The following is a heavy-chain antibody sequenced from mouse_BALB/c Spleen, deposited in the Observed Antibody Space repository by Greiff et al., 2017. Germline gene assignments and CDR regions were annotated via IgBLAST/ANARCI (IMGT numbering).Heavy chain of an antibody. D-gene: IGHD2-4*01. CDR1: GYSFTGYF. J-gene: IGHJ3*01. Sequence: VQLQQSGPELVKPGASVKISCKASGYSFTGYFMNWVMQSHGKSLEWIGRINPYNGDTFYNQKFKGKATLTVDKSSSTAHMELRSLASEDSAVYYCARGMITTLFADWGQGTLVTVSA. V-gene: IGHV1-20*02. CDR3: ARGMITTLFAD. CDR2: INPYNGDT.